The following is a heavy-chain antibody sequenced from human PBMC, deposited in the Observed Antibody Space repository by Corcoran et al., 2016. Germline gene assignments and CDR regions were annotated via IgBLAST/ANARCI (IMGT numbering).Heavy chain of an antibody. J-gene: IGHJ4*02. CDR1: GYSFTSYW. D-gene: IGHD2-15*01. V-gene: IGHV5-51*01. CDR3: ARWGRYCSGGSCYSVGMDY. CDR2: IYPGDSDT. Sequence: EVQLVQSGAEVKKPGESLKTSCKGSGYSFTSYWIGWVRQMPGKGLEWMGIIYPGDSDTRYSPSFQGQVTISADKSISTAYLQWSSLKASDTAMYYCARWGRYCSGGSCYSVGMDYWGQGTLVTVSS.